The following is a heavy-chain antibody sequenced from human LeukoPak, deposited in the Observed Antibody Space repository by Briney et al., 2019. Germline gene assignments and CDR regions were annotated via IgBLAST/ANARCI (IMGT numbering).Heavy chain of an antibody. CDR1: GYTFTSYY. D-gene: IGHD6-19*01. CDR2: INPSGGST. J-gene: IGHJ6*03. CDR3: ARDPGAVAANPYYYYYMDV. V-gene: IGHV1-46*01. Sequence: ASVKVSCKASGYTFTSYYMHWVRQAPGQGLEWMGIINPSGGSTSYAQKFQGRVTMTRDMSTSTVYMELSSLRSEDTAVYYCARDPGAVAANPYYYYYMDVWGKGTTVTISS.